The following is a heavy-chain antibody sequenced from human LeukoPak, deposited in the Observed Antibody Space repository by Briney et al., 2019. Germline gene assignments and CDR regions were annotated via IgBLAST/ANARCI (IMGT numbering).Heavy chain of an antibody. CDR2: ISYDGSNK. D-gene: IGHD2-15*01. CDR1: AFTFSSYG. CDR3: ARGSCSGGSCYSDYMDV. V-gene: IGHV3-30*19. J-gene: IGHJ6*03. Sequence: GGSLRLSCAASAFTFSSYGMHWVRQAPGKGLEWVAVISYDGSNKYYADSVKGRFTISRDNSKNTLYLQMNSLRAEDTAVYYCARGSCSGGSCYSDYMDVWGKGTTVTVSS.